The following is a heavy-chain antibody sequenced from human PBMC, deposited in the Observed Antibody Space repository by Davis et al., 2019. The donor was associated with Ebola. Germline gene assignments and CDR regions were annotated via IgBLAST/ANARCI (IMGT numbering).Heavy chain of an antibody. CDR3: ARRRGTYPDWYLDL. CDR1: GGPIGSDF. J-gene: IGHJ2*01. V-gene: IGHV4-59*08. Sequence: SETLSLTCNVSGGPIGSDFWSWVRQLPGKGLEWMGYVSHTGSTYYNPSLKSRLTMSVDTSKNQLSVHLASLTAADTAVYYCARRRGTYPDWYLDLWGRGTLVIVSS. CDR2: VSHTGST.